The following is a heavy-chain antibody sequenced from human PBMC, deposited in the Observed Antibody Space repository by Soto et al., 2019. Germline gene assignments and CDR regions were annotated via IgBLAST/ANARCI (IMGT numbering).Heavy chain of an antibody. V-gene: IGHV4-61*01. CDR3: ARDRVAAGTDWFDP. D-gene: IGHD6-13*01. Sequence: SETLSLTCTVSGGSVSSGSYYWSWIRQPPGKGLEWIGYIYYSGSTNYNPSLKSRVTISVDTSKNQFSLKLSSVTAADTAVYYCARDRVAAGTDWFDPWGQGTLGTVSA. J-gene: IGHJ5*02. CDR1: GGSVSSGSYY. CDR2: IYYSGST.